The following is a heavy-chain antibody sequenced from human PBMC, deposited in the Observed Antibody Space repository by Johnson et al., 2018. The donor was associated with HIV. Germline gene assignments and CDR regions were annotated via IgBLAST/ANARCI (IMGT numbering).Heavy chain of an antibody. D-gene: IGHD3-10*01. CDR3: ARDRGGSYGSGSYYGREYAFDI. V-gene: IGHV3-7*01. Sequence: VQLVESGGGLVQPGGSLRLSCAASGFTFSSYWMSWVRQAPGKGLAWLANINHDGSEKYLVVSVKGRFTISRHNAKNSLYLQMNSLRAEETAVYYCARDRGGSYGSGSYYGREYAFDIWGQGTMVTVSS. CDR2: INHDGSEK. J-gene: IGHJ3*02. CDR1: GFTFSSYW.